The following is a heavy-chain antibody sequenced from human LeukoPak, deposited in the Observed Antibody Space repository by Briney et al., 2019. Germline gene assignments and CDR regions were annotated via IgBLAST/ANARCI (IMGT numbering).Heavy chain of an antibody. D-gene: IGHD6-6*01. Sequence: PGGSLRLSCATSGFTFSDYAMNWVRQAPGKGLEWVSYISSTSNTIYYADSVKGRFTISRDNAKNSLYLQMNSLRAEDTAVCYCSRFSSVAAQYWGQGTLVTVSS. CDR2: ISSTSNTI. CDR3: SRFSSVAAQY. V-gene: IGHV3-48*01. J-gene: IGHJ4*02. CDR1: GFTFSDYA.